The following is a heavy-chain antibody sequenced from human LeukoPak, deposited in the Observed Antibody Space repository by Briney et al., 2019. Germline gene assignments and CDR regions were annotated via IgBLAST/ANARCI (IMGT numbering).Heavy chain of an antibody. CDR2: IYYSGST. D-gene: IGHD6-13*01. CDR1: GGSISSSSYY. V-gene: IGHV4-39*07. Sequence: SETLSLTCTVSGGSISSSSYYWGWIRQPPGKGLEWIGSIYYSGSTYYNPSLKSRVTISVDTSKNQFSLKLSSVTAADTAVYYCARGIRGPSAAAGTLGTSEAYYYGMGVWGQGTTVTVSS. J-gene: IGHJ6*02. CDR3: ARGIRGPSAAAGTLGTSEAYYYGMGV.